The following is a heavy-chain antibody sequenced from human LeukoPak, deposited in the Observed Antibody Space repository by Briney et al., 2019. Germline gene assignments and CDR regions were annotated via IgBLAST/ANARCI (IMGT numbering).Heavy chain of an antibody. J-gene: IGHJ4*02. D-gene: IGHD2-15*01. Sequence: GRSLRLSRAASGFTFSTYVMTWVRQAPGKGLEWVSALSGSGGSTFYADSVKGRFTISRDNSNSTLYLQMNSLRAEDTAVYYCAKGRTPDYWGQGTLVTVSS. CDR2: LSGSGGST. CDR1: GFTFSTYV. CDR3: AKGRTPDY. V-gene: IGHV3-23*01.